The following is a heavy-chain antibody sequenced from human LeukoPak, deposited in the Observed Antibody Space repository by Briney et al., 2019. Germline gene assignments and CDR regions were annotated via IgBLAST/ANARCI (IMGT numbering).Heavy chain of an antibody. CDR1: GDSISSYY. Sequence: SETLSLTCTVSGDSISSYYWTWIRQPPGKGLEWIAYISYSGITNYNPFLKNRVTISLDTSKNQFSLRLSSVTTADTAVYYCAREGGYSGYLDYWGQGTLVTVSS. CDR2: ISYSGIT. D-gene: IGHD5-12*01. J-gene: IGHJ4*02. CDR3: AREGGYSGYLDY. V-gene: IGHV4-59*01.